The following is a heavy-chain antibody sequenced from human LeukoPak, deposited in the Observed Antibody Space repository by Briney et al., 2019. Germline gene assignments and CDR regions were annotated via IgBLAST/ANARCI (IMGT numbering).Heavy chain of an antibody. J-gene: IGHJ4*02. Sequence: GGSLRLSCTASGLTFSTSGFNWVRQAPGKGLEGVASIGPTGSDRYHADSIKGRFTISRDNANNFLYLQMNSLRAEDTAVYYCATETNGRHYDYWGQGILLTVSS. CDR2: IGPTGSDR. V-gene: IGHV3-21*06. CDR3: ATETNGRHYDY. D-gene: IGHD1-14*01. CDR1: GLTFSTSG.